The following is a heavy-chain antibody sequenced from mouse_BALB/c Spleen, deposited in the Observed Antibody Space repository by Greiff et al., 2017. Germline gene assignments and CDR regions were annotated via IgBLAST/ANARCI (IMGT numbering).Heavy chain of an antibody. D-gene: IGHD2-4*01. CDR2: IDPETGGT. J-gene: IGHJ3*01. V-gene: IGHV1-15*01. Sequence: VQLQQSGAELVRPGASVTLSCKASGYTFTDYEMHWVKQTPVHGLEWIGAIDPETGGTAYNQKFKGKATLTADKSSSTAYMELRSLTSEDSAVYYCTRDDYLPWFAYGGQGTLVTGSA. CDR3: TRDDYLPWFAY. CDR1: GYTFTDYE.